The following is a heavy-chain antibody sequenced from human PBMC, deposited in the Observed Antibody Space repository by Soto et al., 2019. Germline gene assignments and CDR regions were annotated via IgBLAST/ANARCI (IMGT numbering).Heavy chain of an antibody. D-gene: IGHD3-10*01. V-gene: IGHV3-74*02. CDR3: ASDLSGRADV. Sequence: EVRLVESGGGLVRPGGSLRLSCAASGFTFSSYWMHWVRQAPGKGLVWVSRMNEDGGTTDYADSVKGRFTISRDNAKNTLYLQMNSLRGGDTAVYYCASDLSGRADVWGQGTTVTVSS. J-gene: IGHJ6*02. CDR2: MNEDGGTT. CDR1: GFTFSSYW.